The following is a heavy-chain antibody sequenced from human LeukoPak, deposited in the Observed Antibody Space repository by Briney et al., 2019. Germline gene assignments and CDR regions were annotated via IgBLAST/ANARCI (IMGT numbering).Heavy chain of an antibody. CDR3: ARLKIGPARDFDY. Sequence: SQTLSLTCTVSGGSISSGDYYWSWIRQPPGEGLEWIGYIYYSGSTYYNPSLKSRVTISVDTSKNQFSLKLSSVTAADTAVYYCARLKIGPARDFDYWGQGTLVTVSS. CDR1: GGSISSGDYY. CDR2: IYYSGST. J-gene: IGHJ4*02. D-gene: IGHD3-22*01. V-gene: IGHV4-30-4*08.